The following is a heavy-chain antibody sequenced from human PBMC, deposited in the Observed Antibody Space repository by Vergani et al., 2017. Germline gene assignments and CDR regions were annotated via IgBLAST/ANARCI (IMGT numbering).Heavy chain of an antibody. CDR3: ARELGRFDAFDI. D-gene: IGHD7-27*01. CDR1: GFTVSSNY. CDR2: IYSGGST. J-gene: IGHJ3*02. Sequence: EVQLVETGGGLIQPGGSLRLSCAASGFTVSSNYMSWVRQAPGKGLEWVSVIYSGGSTYYADSVKGRFTISRDNSKNTLYLQMKRLRAEDTAVYYCARELGRFDAFDIWGQGTMVTVSS. V-gene: IGHV3-53*02.